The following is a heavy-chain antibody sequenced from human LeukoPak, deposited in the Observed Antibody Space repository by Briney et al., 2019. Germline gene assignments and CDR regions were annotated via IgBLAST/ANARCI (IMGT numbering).Heavy chain of an antibody. CDR3: AKGITIFGVVIPFDY. V-gene: IGHV3-23*01. J-gene: IGHJ4*02. CDR1: GFTFSSYA. D-gene: IGHD3-3*01. Sequence: GGSLRLSCAASGFTFSSYAMSWVRQAPGKGLEWVSAISGSGGSTYYADSVKGRFTISRDNSKNTLYLQMNSLRAEDTAVYYCAKGITIFGVVIPFDYWGQGTLVTVCS. CDR2: ISGSGGST.